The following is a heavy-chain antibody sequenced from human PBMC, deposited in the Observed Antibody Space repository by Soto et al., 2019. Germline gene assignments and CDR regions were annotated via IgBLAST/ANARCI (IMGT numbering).Heavy chain of an antibody. CDR1: GYTFRNYY. CDR2: INPSGGAT. D-gene: IGHD6-19*01. CDR3: GRAFDSSGLY. J-gene: IGHJ4*02. Sequence: ASVKVSCKASGYTFRNYYIHWVRQAPGQGLEWMGLINPSGGATSYSQRFQGRVTITKDSSTSTVYMELSSLGSEDTAVYYCGRAFDSSGLYWGQGTLVTVSS. V-gene: IGHV1-46*01.